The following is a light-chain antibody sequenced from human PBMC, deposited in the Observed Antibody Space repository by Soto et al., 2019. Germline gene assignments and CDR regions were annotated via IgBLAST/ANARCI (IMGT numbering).Light chain of an antibody. J-gene: IGLJ2*01. Sequence: QSALAQPASVSESPGQSITISCTGSSSDVGGYNSVSWYQQHPGKAPKLVIFDVIIRPSGISTRFSGSKSGNAASLTISGLQAEDEAHYYCSSYTSISASVIFGGGTKVTVL. CDR3: SSYTSISASVI. CDR2: DVI. V-gene: IGLV2-14*03. CDR1: SSDVGGYNS.